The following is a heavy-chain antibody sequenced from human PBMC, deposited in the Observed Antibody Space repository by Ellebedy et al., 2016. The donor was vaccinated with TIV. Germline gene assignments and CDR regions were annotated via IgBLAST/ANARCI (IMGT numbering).Heavy chain of an antibody. V-gene: IGHV1-8*03. CDR1: GYTFINFD. D-gene: IGHD5-12*01. J-gene: IGHJ5*02. Sequence: AASVKVSCKASGYTFINFDINWVRQATGQGLEWMGWMNPNSGDTGYAQQFQGRITITRDTSINTAYMELSSLRSEDKAVYYCARNPAQTGYFDPWGQGTLVTVST. CDR2: MNPNSGDT. CDR3: ARNPAQTGYFDP.